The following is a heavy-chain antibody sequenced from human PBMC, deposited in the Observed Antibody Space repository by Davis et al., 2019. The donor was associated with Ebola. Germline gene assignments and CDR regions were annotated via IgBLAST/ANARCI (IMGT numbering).Heavy chain of an antibody. J-gene: IGHJ4*02. Sequence: ASVKVSCKASGYTFTSYGISWVRQAPGQGLEWMGWISAYNGNTNYAQKLLGRVTMTTDTSTSTAYMELRSLRSDDTAVYYCARDGRGYSYGDPFDYWGQGTLVTVSS. CDR2: ISAYNGNT. D-gene: IGHD5-18*01. V-gene: IGHV1-18*01. CDR1: GYTFTSYG. CDR3: ARDGRGYSYGDPFDY.